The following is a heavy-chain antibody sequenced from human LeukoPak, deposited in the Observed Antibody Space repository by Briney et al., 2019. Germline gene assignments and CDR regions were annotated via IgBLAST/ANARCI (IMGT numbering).Heavy chain of an antibody. Sequence: SETLSLTCTVSGGSITTYYWSWLRQSPGRGLEWIGYIHHSVSPTYNPSLKSRVTISVDTSKNQFSLKVSSVTAADTAVYYCARETPSWSYQLLYHWFDYWGQGTLVTVSS. J-gene: IGHJ4*02. V-gene: IGHV4-59*01. CDR2: IHHSVSP. CDR3: ARETPSWSYQLLYHWFDY. CDR1: GGSITTYY. D-gene: IGHD2-2*02.